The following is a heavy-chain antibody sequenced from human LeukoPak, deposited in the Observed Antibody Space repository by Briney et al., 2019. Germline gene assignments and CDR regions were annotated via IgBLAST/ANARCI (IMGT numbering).Heavy chain of an antibody. CDR3: ARGMYNWNDVSWFDP. CDR1: GGSVSSGSYY. D-gene: IGHD1-1*01. CDR2: IYYSGST. Sequence: PSETLSLTCTVSGGSVSSGSYYWSWIRQPPGKGLEWIGYIYYSGSTNYIPSLKSRVTISVDTSKNQFSLKLSSVTAADTAVYYCARGMYNWNDVSWFDPWGQGTLVTVSS. V-gene: IGHV4-61*01. J-gene: IGHJ5*02.